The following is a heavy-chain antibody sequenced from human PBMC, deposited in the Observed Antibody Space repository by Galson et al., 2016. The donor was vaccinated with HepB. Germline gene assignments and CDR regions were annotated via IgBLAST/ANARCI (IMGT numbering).Heavy chain of an antibody. D-gene: IGHD6-19*01. V-gene: IGHV5-51*01. CDR3: ASHGFRLRGWSPDF. J-gene: IGHJ4*02. CDR1: GYTFSNFW. CDR2: IYPGDSDT. Sequence: QSGAEVKEPGESLKISCKGSGYTFSNFWIGWVRQMPGKGLEWMGIIYPGDSDTTYSPSFEGRVTIPADIYPSTSYPEWSSLKASDTATYFCASHGFRLRGWSPDFWGQGTLVTVSS.